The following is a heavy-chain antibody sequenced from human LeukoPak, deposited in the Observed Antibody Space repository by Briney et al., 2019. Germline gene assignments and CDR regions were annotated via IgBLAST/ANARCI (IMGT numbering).Heavy chain of an antibody. Sequence: GASVKVSCTASGGTFSSYAISWVRQAPGQGLEWMVGIIPIFGTANYAQKFQGRVTITADKSTSTAYMELSSPRSEATAVYYCARDGVYGGNSLPGYWGQGTLVTVSS. CDR2: IIPIFGTA. J-gene: IGHJ4*02. CDR3: ARDGVYGGNSLPGY. V-gene: IGHV1-69*06. D-gene: IGHD4-23*01. CDR1: GGTFSSYA.